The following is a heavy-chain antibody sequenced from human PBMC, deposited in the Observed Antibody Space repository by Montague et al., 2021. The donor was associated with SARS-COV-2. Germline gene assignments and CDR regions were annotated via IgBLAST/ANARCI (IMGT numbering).Heavy chain of an antibody. CDR2: IDWEGDT. CDR3: ARFYGDHIYYYGMDV. D-gene: IGHD4-17*01. V-gene: IGHV2-70*19. CDR1: GFSLTTSGVS. J-gene: IGHJ6*02. Sequence: PALVKPTQTLTLTCTFSGFSLTTSGVSVSWVRQPPGKALEWLAVIDWEGDTHYSTSLKTRLTISKDTTGNQVVLTVTNMDPVDTATYYCARFYGDHIYYYGMDVWGQGTTVTVSS.